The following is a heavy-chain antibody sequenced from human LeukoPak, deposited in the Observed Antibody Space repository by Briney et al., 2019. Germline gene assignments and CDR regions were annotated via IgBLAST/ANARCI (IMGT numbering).Heavy chain of an antibody. CDR3: AREGGSGWYSGWFDP. CDR2: IKKDGSEK. J-gene: IGHJ5*02. CDR1: GFTFSTYW. Sequence: GGSLRLSCAASGFTFSTYWMGWVRQAPGKGLEWVANIKKDGSEKKYVDSVKGRFTISRDNAKNSLYLQMNSLRAEDTAVYYCAREGGSGWYSGWFDPWGQGTLVTVSS. D-gene: IGHD6-19*01. V-gene: IGHV3-7*01.